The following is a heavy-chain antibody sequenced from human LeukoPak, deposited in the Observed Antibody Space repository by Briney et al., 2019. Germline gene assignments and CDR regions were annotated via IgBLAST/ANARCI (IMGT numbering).Heavy chain of an antibody. CDR3: ARLPNQRLRWQPFDY. J-gene: IGHJ4*02. Sequence: KPSETLSLTCAVYGGSFSGYYWSWIRQPPGKGLEWIGEINHSGSTNYNPSLKSRVTISVDTSKNQFSLKLSSVTAADTAVYYCARLPNQRLRWQPFDYWGQGTLVTVSS. CDR1: GGSFSGYY. CDR2: INHSGST. V-gene: IGHV4-34*01. D-gene: IGHD4-23*01.